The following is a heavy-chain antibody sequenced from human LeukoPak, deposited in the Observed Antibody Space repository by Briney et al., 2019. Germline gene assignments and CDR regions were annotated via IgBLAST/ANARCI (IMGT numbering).Heavy chain of an antibody. CDR2: IYYSGST. D-gene: IGHD3-10*01. Sequence: PSETLSLTCTVSGGSITRYYWSWIRQPPGKGLEWIGFIYYSGSTNYNPSLRSRVTISVDTSKNQFSLKLSSVTAADAAVYYCAREGNYYGSGTYYGDAFDIWGQGSKVIVSS. CDR1: GGSITRYY. CDR3: AREGNYYGSGTYYGDAFDI. V-gene: IGHV4-59*01. J-gene: IGHJ3*02.